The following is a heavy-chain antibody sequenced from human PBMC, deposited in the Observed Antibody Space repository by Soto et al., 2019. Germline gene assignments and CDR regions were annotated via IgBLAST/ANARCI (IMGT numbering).Heavy chain of an antibody. CDR2: IYYSGST. Sequence: SETLSLTCTVSGGSISSGDYYWSWIRQPPGKGLEWIGYIYYSGSTYYNPSLKSRVTISVDTSKNQFSLKLSSVTAADTAVYYCARSGPYYYYDSSGYIPSGAFDIWGQGTMVTVSS. CDR1: GGSISSGDYY. V-gene: IGHV4-30-4*01. D-gene: IGHD3-22*01. CDR3: ARSGPYYYYDSSGYIPSGAFDI. J-gene: IGHJ3*02.